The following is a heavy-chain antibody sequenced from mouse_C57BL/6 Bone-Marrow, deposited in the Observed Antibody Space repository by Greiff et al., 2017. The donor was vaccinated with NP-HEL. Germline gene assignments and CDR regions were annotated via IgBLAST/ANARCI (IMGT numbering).Heavy chain of an antibody. D-gene: IGHD1-1*01. CDR1: GFNIKDDY. J-gene: IGHJ2*01. CDR2: IDPENGDT. CDR3: TTVYYYGSSDY. Sequence: VQLQQSGAELVRPGASVKLSCTASGFNIKDDYMHWVKQRPEQGLEWIGWIDPENGDTEYASKFQGKAIITADTSSNTAYLQLSSLTSEDTAVYYCTTVYYYGSSDYWGQGTTLTVSS. V-gene: IGHV14-4*01.